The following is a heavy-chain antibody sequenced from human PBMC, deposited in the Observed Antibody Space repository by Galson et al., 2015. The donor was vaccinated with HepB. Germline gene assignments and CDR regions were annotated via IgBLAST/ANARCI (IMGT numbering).Heavy chain of an antibody. Sequence: SLRLSCAASGFTFSSYAMTWVRQAPGKGLEWVSAISGSGGSTYYADSVQGRFTISRDNSKNTLYLQMTSLRAEDTAIYYCAKDHTYYYGSGSYFDGPWGQGTLVTVSS. V-gene: IGHV3-23*01. J-gene: IGHJ5*02. CDR1: GFTFSSYA. CDR2: ISGSGGST. CDR3: AKDHTYYYGSGSYFDGP. D-gene: IGHD3-10*01.